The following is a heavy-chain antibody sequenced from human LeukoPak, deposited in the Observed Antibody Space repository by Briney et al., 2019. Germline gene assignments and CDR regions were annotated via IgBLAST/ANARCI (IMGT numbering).Heavy chain of an antibody. J-gene: IGHJ4*02. Sequence: ASVNVSRKAALYTLNTYVISWVRQAPGPGVEGMGWSSAYNGNTNYAQKLQGRVTMTTDRSTSRAYMELRSLRSDDTAVYYCVRGGDHFDYWGQGTLVTVSS. D-gene: IGHD2-21*02. CDR2: SSAYNGNT. V-gene: IGHV1-18*01. CDR1: LYTLNTYV. CDR3: VRGGDHFDY.